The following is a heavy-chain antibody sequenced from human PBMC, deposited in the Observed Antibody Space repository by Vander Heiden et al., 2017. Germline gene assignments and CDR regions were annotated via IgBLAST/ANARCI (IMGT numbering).Heavy chain of an antibody. Sequence: GSTFSSYAMHWVRQAPGKGLEWVAVISYDGSNKHYADSVKGRFTISRDNSKNTLSLQMNSLRAEDTAVYYCAKEGLDFWTGYPPTYGMDVWGQGTTVTVS. V-gene: IGHV3-30*01. CDR2: ISYDGSNK. CDR3: AKEGLDFWTGYPPTYGMDV. J-gene: IGHJ6*02. CDR1: GSTFSSYA. D-gene: IGHD3-3*01.